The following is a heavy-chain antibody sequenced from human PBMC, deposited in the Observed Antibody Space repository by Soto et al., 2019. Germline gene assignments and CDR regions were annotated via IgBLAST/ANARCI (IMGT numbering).Heavy chain of an antibody. CDR1: GYSFTSYW. V-gene: IGHV5-10-1*01. Sequence: GASLKISCKGSGYSFTSYWISWVRQMPGKGLERMVRIDPSDSYTNYSPSFQGHVTISADKSISTAYLQWSSLKASDTAMYYCARHYSSSWYSYYYGTDVWGQGTTVTVSS. CDR3: ARHYSSSWYSYYYGTDV. J-gene: IGHJ6*02. D-gene: IGHD6-13*01. CDR2: IDPSDSYT.